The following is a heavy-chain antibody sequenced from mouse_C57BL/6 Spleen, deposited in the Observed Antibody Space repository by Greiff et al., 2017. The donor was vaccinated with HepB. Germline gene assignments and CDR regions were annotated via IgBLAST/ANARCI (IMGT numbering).Heavy chain of an antibody. Sequence: QVQLQQSGAELVKPGASVKISCKASGYAFSSYWMNWVKQRPGKGLEWIGQIYPGDGDTNYNGKFKGKATLTADKSSSTAYMQLSSLTSEDSAVYFCARSYYYGSSYPYAMDYWGQGTSVTVSS. J-gene: IGHJ4*01. D-gene: IGHD1-1*01. V-gene: IGHV1-80*01. CDR3: ARSYYYGSSYPYAMDY. CDR2: IYPGDGDT. CDR1: GYAFSSYW.